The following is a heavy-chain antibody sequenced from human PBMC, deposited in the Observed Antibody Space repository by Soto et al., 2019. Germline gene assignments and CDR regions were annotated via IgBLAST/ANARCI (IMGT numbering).Heavy chain of an antibody. D-gene: IGHD6-13*01. CDR1: GYSFTSYW. Sequence: PEESLKISCKGSGYSFTSYWIGWVRQMPGKGLEWMGIIYPGDSDTRYSPSFQGQVTISADKSISTAYLQWSSLKASDTAMYYCATFAGPPYYYYYYLDVWGKGTTVTVSS. V-gene: IGHV5-51*01. CDR2: IYPGDSDT. CDR3: ATFAGPPYYYYYYLDV. J-gene: IGHJ6*03.